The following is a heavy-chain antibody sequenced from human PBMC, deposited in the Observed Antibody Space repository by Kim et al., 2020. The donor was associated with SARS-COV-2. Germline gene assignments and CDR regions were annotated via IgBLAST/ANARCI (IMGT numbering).Heavy chain of an antibody. V-gene: IGHV1-69*02. D-gene: IGHD3-9*01. J-gene: IGHJ4*02. Sequence: QGRVTITADKSTSTAYMELSSLRSEDTAVYYCARCNYDMLTGYYTNYFDYWGQGTLVTVSS. CDR3: ARCNYDMLTGYYTNYFDY.